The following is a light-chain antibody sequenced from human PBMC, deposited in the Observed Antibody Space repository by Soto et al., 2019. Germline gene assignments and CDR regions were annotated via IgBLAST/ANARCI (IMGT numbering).Light chain of an antibody. CDR3: QQYGSSPGT. J-gene: IGKJ1*01. CDR1: QSVRDSH. V-gene: IGKV3-20*01. Sequence: EILLTQSPGTGSLSPGERATLSCRASQSVRDSHLAWYQQKPGQAPSLLIYETSSRATGIPDRFRGSGSGTEFALTITRVEPEDVAMYFCQQYGSSPGTFGQGTKVDIK. CDR2: ETS.